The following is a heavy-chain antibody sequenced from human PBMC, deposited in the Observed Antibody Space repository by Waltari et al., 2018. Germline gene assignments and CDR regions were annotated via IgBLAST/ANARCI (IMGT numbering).Heavy chain of an antibody. CDR1: GYSISSGYY. Sequence: QVQLQESGPGLVKPSETLSLTCAVSGYSISSGYYWGWIRQPPGKGLEWIGSIYHSGSTYYNPSLKSRVTISVDTSKNQFSLKLSSVTAADTAVYYCARPKKNWYFDLWGRGTLVTVSS. V-gene: IGHV4-38-2*01. CDR3: ARPKKNWYFDL. J-gene: IGHJ2*01. CDR2: IYHSGST.